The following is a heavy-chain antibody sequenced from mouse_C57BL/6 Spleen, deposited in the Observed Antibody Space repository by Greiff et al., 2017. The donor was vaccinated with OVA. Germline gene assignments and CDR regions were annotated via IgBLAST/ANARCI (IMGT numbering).Heavy chain of an antibody. CDR1: GYSFTGYY. V-gene: IGHV1-42*01. J-gene: IGHJ3*01. CDR3: ASLGRGFAY. CDR2: INPSTGGT. Sequence: EVQLQQSGPELVKPGASVKLSCKASGYSFTGYYMNWVKQSPEKSLEWIGEINPSTGGTTYNQKFKAKATLTVDKTSSTAYMQLKSLTSEASAVYYCASLGRGFAYWGQGTLVTVSA.